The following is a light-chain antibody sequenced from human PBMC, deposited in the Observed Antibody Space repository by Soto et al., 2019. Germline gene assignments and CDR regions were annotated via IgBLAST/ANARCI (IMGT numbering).Light chain of an antibody. V-gene: IGLV1-47*01. CDR1: SSNIGSNY. CDR3: AAWDDSLTGRV. CDR2: KNN. J-gene: IGLJ3*02. Sequence: QSVLTQPPSASGTPGQRVTISCSGSSSNIGSNYVYWYQQLPGTAPKLLIYKNNQRPSGVPDRFSASKSGTSASLAISGLLSEDEADYYCAAWDDSLTGRVFGGGTKVTVL.